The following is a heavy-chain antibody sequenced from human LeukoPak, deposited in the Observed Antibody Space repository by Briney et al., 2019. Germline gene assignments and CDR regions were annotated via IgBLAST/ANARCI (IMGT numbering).Heavy chain of an antibody. CDR2: ISYSEST. Sequence: PSETLSLTCTVAGGSFSSNTYYWGWIRQPPGKGLEWIGSISYSESTYYNPSLKSRVTISVDTSKNQSSLELLSVAAADTAVYYCARHVGPDTRITMLRGVSFPRYNNWFDPWGQGTLVTVSS. CDR3: ARHVGPDTRITMLRGVSFPRYNNWFDP. V-gene: IGHV4-39*01. J-gene: IGHJ5*02. D-gene: IGHD3-10*01. CDR1: GGSFSSNTYY.